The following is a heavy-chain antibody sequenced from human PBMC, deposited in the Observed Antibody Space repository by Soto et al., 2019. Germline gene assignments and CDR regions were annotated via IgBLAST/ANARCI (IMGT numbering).Heavy chain of an antibody. V-gene: IGHV1-18*01. Sequence: ASVEVCCKASGYTFTSYGISWVRQATGQGLEWMGWISAYNGNTNYAQKLQGRVTMTTDTSTSTAYMELRSLRSDDTAVYYCARLDRAYGSGSGYWFDPWGQGTLVT. CDR3: ARLDRAYGSGSGYWFDP. CDR2: ISAYNGNT. J-gene: IGHJ5*02. CDR1: GYTFTSYG. D-gene: IGHD3-10*01.